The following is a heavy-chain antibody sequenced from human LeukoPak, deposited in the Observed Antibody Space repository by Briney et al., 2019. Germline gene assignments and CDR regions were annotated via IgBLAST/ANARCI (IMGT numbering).Heavy chain of an antibody. Sequence: GASVKVSCKASGYTFTSYYMHWVRQAPGQGLEWMGIINPSGGSTSYAQKFQGRVTMTRDTSTSSVYMELSSLRSEDTAVYYCATPWFGELSGFDYWGQGTLVTVSS. J-gene: IGHJ4*02. CDR1: GYTFTSYY. V-gene: IGHV1-46*03. D-gene: IGHD3-10*01. CDR3: ATPWFGELSGFDY. CDR2: INPSGGST.